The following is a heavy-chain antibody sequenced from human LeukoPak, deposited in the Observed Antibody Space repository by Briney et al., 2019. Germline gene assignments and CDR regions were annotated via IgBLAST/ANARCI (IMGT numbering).Heavy chain of an antibody. Sequence: SETLSLTCTVSGGSISSYYWSWIRQPPGKGLEWIGYIYYSGSTNYNPSLKSRVTILVDTSKNQFSLKLSSVTAADTAVYYCASTSHIWYYFDYWGQGTLVTVSS. J-gene: IGHJ4*02. CDR2: IYYSGST. CDR1: GGSISSYY. CDR3: ASTSHIWYYFDY. V-gene: IGHV4-59*08. D-gene: IGHD2-8*02.